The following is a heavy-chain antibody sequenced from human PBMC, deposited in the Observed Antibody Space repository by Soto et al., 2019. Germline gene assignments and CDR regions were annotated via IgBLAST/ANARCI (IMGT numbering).Heavy chain of an antibody. V-gene: IGHV3-48*02. Sequence: GGSLRLSCAASGFTFSSYSMNWVRQAPGKGLEWVSYISSSSSTIYYADSVKGRFTISRDNAKNSLYLQMNSLRDEDTAVYYCARDPTYDSSGYYLVDYYYGMDVWGQGTTVTVSS. CDR3: ARDPTYDSSGYYLVDYYYGMDV. J-gene: IGHJ6*02. CDR1: GFTFSSYS. CDR2: ISSSSSTI. D-gene: IGHD3-22*01.